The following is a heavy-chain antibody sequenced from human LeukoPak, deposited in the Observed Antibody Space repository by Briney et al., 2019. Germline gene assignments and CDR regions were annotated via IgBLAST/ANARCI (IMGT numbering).Heavy chain of an antibody. CDR2: ISGSGGST. J-gene: IGHJ6*03. CDR1: GFTFSSYG. CDR3: AKGRMDDSSGYFRRFYYYYYYMDV. V-gene: IGHV3-23*01. Sequence: GGSLRLSCAASGFTFSSYGMSWVRQAPGKGLEWVSAISGSGGSTYYADSMKGRFTISRDNSKNTLYLQMNSLRAEDTAVYYCAKGRMDDSSGYFRRFYYYYYYMDVWGKGTTVTVSS. D-gene: IGHD3-22*01.